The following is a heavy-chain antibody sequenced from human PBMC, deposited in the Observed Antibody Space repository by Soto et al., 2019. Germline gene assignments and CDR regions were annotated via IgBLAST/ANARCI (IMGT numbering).Heavy chain of an antibody. D-gene: IGHD5-18*01. CDR1: GGSISSSSYY. V-gene: IGHV4-39*01. CDR2: IYYSGST. J-gene: IGHJ4*02. Sequence: SETLSLTCTVSGGSISSSSYYLGWIRQPPGKGLEWIGSIYYSGSTYYNPSLKSRVTISVDTSKNQFSLKLSSVTAADTAVYYCARRARMGASGYRTLYYFDYWGQGTLVTVSS. CDR3: ARRARMGASGYRTLYYFDY.